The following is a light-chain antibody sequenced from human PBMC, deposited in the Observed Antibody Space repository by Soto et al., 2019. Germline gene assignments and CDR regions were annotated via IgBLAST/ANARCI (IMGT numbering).Light chain of an antibody. CDR3: QQYNSYPT. Sequence: IRMTQSPSTLSASVGDRVTITCRASQSISSWLAWYQQKPGKAPKLLMYKASSLESGVPSRFSGSGSGTEFTLTISSLQADDFATYYCQQYNSYPTFGQGTKADIK. CDR2: KAS. J-gene: IGKJ1*01. CDR1: QSISSW. V-gene: IGKV1-5*03.